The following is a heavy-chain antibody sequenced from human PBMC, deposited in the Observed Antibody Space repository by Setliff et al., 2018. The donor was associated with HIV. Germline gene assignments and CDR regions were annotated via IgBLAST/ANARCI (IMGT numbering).Heavy chain of an antibody. Sequence: PGGSLRLSCAASGFTFSTYSMNWVRQAPGKGLEWVSYISRSSNTLYYADSLKGRFTISRANAKNSLYLQMNSLRVEDTAVYYCARASYSSGWYAVMDVWGKGTTVTVSS. V-gene: IGHV3-48*01. CDR2: ISRSSNTL. CDR3: ARASYSSGWYAVMDV. J-gene: IGHJ6*03. CDR1: GFTFSTYS. D-gene: IGHD6-19*01.